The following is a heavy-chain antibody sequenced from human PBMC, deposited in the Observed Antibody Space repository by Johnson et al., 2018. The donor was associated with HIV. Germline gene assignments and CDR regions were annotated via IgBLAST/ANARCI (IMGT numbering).Heavy chain of an antibody. D-gene: IGHD3-10*01. CDR1: GFTFSSYG. CDR2: IRYDGSNK. Sequence: QVQLVESGGGLVQPGGSLRLSCAASGFTFSSYGMHWVRQAPGKGLEWVAFIRYDGSNKYYADSVKSRFTISRDNSKNTLYLQMNSLRAEDTAVYYCAKEQWFGELFSAFDIWGQGTMVTVSS. J-gene: IGHJ3*02. CDR3: AKEQWFGELFSAFDI. V-gene: IGHV3-30*02.